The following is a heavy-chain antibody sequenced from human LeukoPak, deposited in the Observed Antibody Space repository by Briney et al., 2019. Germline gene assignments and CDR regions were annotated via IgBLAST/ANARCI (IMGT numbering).Heavy chain of an antibody. CDR2: IYYSGST. V-gene: IGHV4-59*12. Sequence: SETLSLTCTVSGGSMSPYHWGWIRQPPGKGLEWTGYIYYSGSTNYNPSLNSRVTISVDTSKNQFSLRLSSVTAADTAVYYCARDQVTMIDRGWFDPWGQGTLVTVSS. CDR1: GGSMSPYH. J-gene: IGHJ5*02. CDR3: ARDQVTMIDRGWFDP. D-gene: IGHD3-22*01.